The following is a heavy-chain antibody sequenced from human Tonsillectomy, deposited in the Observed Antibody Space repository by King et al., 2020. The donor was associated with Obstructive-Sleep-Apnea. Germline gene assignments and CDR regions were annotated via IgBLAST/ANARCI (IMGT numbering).Heavy chain of an antibody. V-gene: IGHV3-30*18. D-gene: IGHD6-13*01. Sequence: VQLVESGGGVVQPGRSLRLSCAASGFTFSSYGMNWVRQAPGKGLEWVAVISYDGSNKYYANSVKGRFTVSIDNSKNTLYLQMNSLRPEDTAVYYCGKEMIAAAATGGMDVWGQGTTVTVSS. CDR2: ISYDGSNK. J-gene: IGHJ6*02. CDR3: GKEMIAAAATGGMDV. CDR1: GFTFSSYG.